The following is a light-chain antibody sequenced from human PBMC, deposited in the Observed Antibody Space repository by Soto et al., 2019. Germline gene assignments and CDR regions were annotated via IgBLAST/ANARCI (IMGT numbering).Light chain of an antibody. V-gene: IGKV1-39*01. J-gene: IGKJ1*01. CDR3: QPRYGTPYT. CDR1: QSLSSY. Sequence: DIQMTQSPASLSASGGDRVTITCRASQSLSSYLTCTQQKLGKAPKLLSYAASSLQSGVTARCSDSGSGTHFNLPIRILQHDDLEPYYSQPRYGTPYTFCQGNKVESK. CDR2: AAS.